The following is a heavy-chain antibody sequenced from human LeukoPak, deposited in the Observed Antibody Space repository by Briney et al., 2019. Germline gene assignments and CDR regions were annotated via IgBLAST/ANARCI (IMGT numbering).Heavy chain of an antibody. Sequence: GGSLRLSCAASGFTFDDHGMSGVRQAPGKGLEWVSGINWNGGSTGYADSVRGRFTISRDNAKNFLYLQMNSLRAEDTALYYCAGGDRNGWYFDYWGQGTLVTVSS. CDR1: GFTFDDHG. CDR2: INWNGGST. D-gene: IGHD6-19*01. CDR3: AGGDRNGWYFDY. J-gene: IGHJ4*02. V-gene: IGHV3-20*04.